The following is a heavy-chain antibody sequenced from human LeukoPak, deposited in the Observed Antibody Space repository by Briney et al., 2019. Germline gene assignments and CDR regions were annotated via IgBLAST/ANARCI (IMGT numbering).Heavy chain of an antibody. V-gene: IGHV1-58*02. D-gene: IGHD3-22*01. Sequence: SVKVSCKASGFTFTSSAMQWVRQARGQRLEWIGWIVVGSGNTNYAQKIQERVTITRDMSTSTAYMELSSLRSEDTAVYYCAADKKSSGFDDAFDIWGQGTMVTVSS. CDR3: AADKKSSGFDDAFDI. J-gene: IGHJ3*02. CDR1: GFTFTSSA. CDR2: IVVGSGNT.